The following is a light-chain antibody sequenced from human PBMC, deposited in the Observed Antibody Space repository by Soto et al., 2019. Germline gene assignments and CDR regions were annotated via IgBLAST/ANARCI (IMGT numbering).Light chain of an antibody. CDR3: QQYETFSGT. V-gene: IGKV1-5*01. J-gene: IGKJ1*01. Sequence: DIHLTQSPSSLSASVGDTVTVTCRASQSVSGWLAWYQKKPGEDPKLLIYDASALPRGVPSRFSGSGSGTKFTLTIARLQPDDFATYYCQQYETFSGTFGPGTKVDIK. CDR2: DAS. CDR1: QSVSGW.